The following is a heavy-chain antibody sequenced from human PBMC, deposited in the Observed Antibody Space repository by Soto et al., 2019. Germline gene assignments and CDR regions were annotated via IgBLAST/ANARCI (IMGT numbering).Heavy chain of an antibody. CDR1: GFTFSSYA. J-gene: IGHJ4*02. D-gene: IGHD5-18*01. CDR2: ITYNGDNT. CDR3: ARYIRGPTVFYFDF. V-gene: IGHV3-23*01. Sequence: GGSLRLSCAASGFTFSSYAMTWVRQAPGKGLEWVSVITYNGDNTYYADSVKGRFTISRDNSKDTVHLQMNSLRAEDTAVYYCARYIRGPTVFYFDFWGAGVLVTVSS.